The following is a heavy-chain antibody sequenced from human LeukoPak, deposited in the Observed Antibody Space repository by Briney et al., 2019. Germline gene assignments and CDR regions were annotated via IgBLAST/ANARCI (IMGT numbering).Heavy chain of an antibody. D-gene: IGHD4-17*01. Sequence: GGSLRLSCAASGFTFSSYGMHWVRQAPGKGLEWVAVILSDGSKEFYTDSVKGRFTISRDNSKNTLYLQMNSLRAEDTAAYHCASDLDYGDIDDSFDVWGQGTMVTVSS. CDR3: ASDLDYGDIDDSFDV. V-gene: IGHV3-30*19. CDR1: GFTFSSYG. CDR2: ILSDGSKE. J-gene: IGHJ3*01.